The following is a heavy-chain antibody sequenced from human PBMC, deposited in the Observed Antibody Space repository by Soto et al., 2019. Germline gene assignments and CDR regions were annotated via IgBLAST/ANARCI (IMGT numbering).Heavy chain of an antibody. V-gene: IGHV4-30-4*01. CDR2: IYYSGSA. CDR3: ARGSEEKLDAQEMWLDP. J-gene: IGHJ5*02. D-gene: IGHD5-12*01. Sequence: PSETLSLTCTVSIGSITRSDYYWSWIRQPPGKGLEWIGYIYYSGSAYYNPSLKSRVFISVDTSKNQFSLNLNSVTAADTAVYYCARGSEEKLDAQEMWLDPRGQGTLVTVSS. CDR1: IGSITRSDYY.